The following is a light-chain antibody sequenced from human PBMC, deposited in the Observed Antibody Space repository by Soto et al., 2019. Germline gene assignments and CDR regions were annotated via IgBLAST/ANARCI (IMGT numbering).Light chain of an antibody. CDR2: TTS. CDR3: QKHDRAPFT. Sequence: DIQMTQSPSSLSASVGDRVTITCRASQDIRTNLAWYQQKAGKVPKVLIHTTSTLQPGVSSRFSGDRSGTDFTLTISSLQPDDVATYYCQKHDRAPFTFGPGTKVDIK. J-gene: IGKJ3*01. V-gene: IGKV1-27*01. CDR1: QDIRTN.